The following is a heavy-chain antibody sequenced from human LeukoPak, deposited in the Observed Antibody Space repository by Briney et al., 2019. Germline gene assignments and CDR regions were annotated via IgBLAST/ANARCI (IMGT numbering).Heavy chain of an antibody. Sequence: GGSLRLSCAASGFTVSSNYMSWVRQAPGKGLEWVSVIYSGGSTYYADSVKGRFTISRDNSKNTLYLQMNSLRAEDTAVYYCARDLGYSGSYYYYGMDVWGQGTTVTVSS. CDR3: ARDLGYSGSYYYYGMDV. J-gene: IGHJ6*02. CDR1: GFTVSSNY. D-gene: IGHD1-26*01. CDR2: IYSGGST. V-gene: IGHV3-66*01.